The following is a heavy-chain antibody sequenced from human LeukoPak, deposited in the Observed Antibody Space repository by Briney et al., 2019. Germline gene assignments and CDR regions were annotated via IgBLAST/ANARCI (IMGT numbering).Heavy chain of an antibody. CDR1: GLSFSSYD. CDR3: ARGVSGSYYPNY. D-gene: IGHD3-10*01. V-gene: IGHV3-13*01. Sequence: HAGGSLRLSCAASGLSFSSYDMHWVRQATGKGLEWVSAIGTKGDTYYSDSVRGRFTISRENGRNSLYLQMNSLRAEDTAVYYCARGVSGSYYPNYWGQGTLVTVSS. CDR2: IGTKGDT. J-gene: IGHJ4*02.